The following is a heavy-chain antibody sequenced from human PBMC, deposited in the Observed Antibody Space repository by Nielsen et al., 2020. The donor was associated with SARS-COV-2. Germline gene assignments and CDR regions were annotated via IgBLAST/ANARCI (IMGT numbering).Heavy chain of an antibody. CDR2: ISWDGGST. J-gene: IGHJ6*03. D-gene: IGHD6-6*01. Sequence: GESLKISCAASGFTFDDYTMHWVRQAPGKGLEWVPLISWDGGSTYYADSVKGRFTISRDNSKNSLYLQMNSLRTEDTALYYCAKGFSSSSRDYMNVWGKGTTVTVSS. CDR3: AKGFSSSSRDYMNV. CDR1: GFTFDDYT. V-gene: IGHV3-43*01.